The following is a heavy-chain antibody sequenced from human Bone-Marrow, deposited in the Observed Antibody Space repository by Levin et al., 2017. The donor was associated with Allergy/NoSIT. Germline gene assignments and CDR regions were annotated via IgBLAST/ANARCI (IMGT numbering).Heavy chain of an antibody. Sequence: GSLRLSCAVYGGSVSGYRWSWIRQTAGKGLEWIGEIHDSGTSDYNPSLKSRLTISRDTSTSQVSLRLTSVTAMYTAVYYCVRLRAFSIGWAPRYYMDGWGKGTTVIVSS. V-gene: IGHV4-34*01. CDR3: VRLRAFSIGWAPRYYMDG. D-gene: IGHD6-19*01. J-gene: IGHJ6*03. CDR2: IHDSGTS. CDR1: GGSVSGYR.